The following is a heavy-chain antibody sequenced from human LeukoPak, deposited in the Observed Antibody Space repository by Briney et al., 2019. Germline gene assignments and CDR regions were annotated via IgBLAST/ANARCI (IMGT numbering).Heavy chain of an antibody. J-gene: IGHJ6*03. CDR3: ARVLATNLYYYYYYMDV. CDR1: GYSISSGYY. D-gene: IGHD3-3*02. V-gene: IGHV4-38-2*02. Sequence: NPSETLSLTCTVSGYSISSGYYWGWIRQPPGKGLEWIGSIYHSGSTYYNPSLKSRVTISVDTSKNQFSLKLSSVTAADTAVYYCARVLATNLYYYYYYMDVWGKGTTVTVSS. CDR2: IYHSGST.